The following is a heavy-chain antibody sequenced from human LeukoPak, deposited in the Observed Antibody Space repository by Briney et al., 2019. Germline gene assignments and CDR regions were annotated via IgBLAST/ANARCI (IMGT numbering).Heavy chain of an antibody. V-gene: IGHV3-53*01. CDR3: ARDPDYGDPGY. CDR2: IYSGGST. D-gene: IGHD4-17*01. CDR1: GFTVSSNY. J-gene: IGHJ4*02. Sequence: GGSLRLSCAASGFTVSSNYMSWVRQAPGKGLEWVSVIYSGGSTYYADSVKGRFTISRDNSKNTLYLQMNSLRAEDTAVYYCARDPDYGDPGYWGQGTLVTVSP.